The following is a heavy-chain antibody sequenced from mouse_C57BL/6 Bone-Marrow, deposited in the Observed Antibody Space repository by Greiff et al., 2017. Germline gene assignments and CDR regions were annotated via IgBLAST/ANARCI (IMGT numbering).Heavy chain of an antibody. V-gene: IGHV1-81*01. Sequence: QVQLQQSGAELARPGASVKLSCKASGYTFTSYGISWVKQRTGQGLEWIGEIYPRSGNTYYNEKFKGKATLTADKSSSTAYMELRSLTSEDSAVYFCARWGLRRPYAMDYWGQGTSVTVFS. J-gene: IGHJ4*01. CDR2: IYPRSGNT. CDR1: GYTFTSYG. CDR3: ARWGLRRPYAMDY. D-gene: IGHD2-2*01.